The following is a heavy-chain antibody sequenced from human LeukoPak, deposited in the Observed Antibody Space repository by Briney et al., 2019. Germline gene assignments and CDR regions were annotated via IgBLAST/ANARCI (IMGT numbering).Heavy chain of an antibody. J-gene: IGHJ4*02. V-gene: IGHV3-7*03. Sequence: PGGSLRLSCAASGFTFGSYWMSWVRQAPGKGLEWVANIKQDESEKYYVDSVKGRFSSSRDNARNSLYLQINSLRAEDTAVYHCARGNDYGDHVGIYFDSWGQGTLVTVSS. CDR1: GFTFGSYW. CDR3: ARGNDYGDHVGIYFDS. CDR2: IKQDESEK. D-gene: IGHD4-17*01.